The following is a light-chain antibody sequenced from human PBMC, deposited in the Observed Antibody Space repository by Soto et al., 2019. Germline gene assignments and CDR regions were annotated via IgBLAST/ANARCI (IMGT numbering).Light chain of an antibody. CDR2: KAS. J-gene: IGKJ1*01. CDR1: QSISSW. Sequence: DIQMTQSPSTLSASVGDRVTITCRASQSISSWLAWYQQKPGTAPKLLIYKASTLQTGVPSRFSGSGSGTEFPLTISSLQPDDFATYYCKQYNDNWTFGQGTKV. CDR3: KQYNDNWT. V-gene: IGKV1-5*03.